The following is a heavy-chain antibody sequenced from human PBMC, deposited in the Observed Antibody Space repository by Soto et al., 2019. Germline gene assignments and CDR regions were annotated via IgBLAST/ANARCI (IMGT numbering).Heavy chain of an antibody. CDR2: INPNSGGT. V-gene: IGHV1-2*04. CDR3: ERADSGLGNGFDY. D-gene: IGHD7-27*01. Sequence: ASVKVSCKASGYTFTGYYMHWVRQAPGQGLEWMGWINPNSGGTNYAQKFQGWVTMTRDTSISTAYMELSRLRSDDTAVYYCERADSGLGNGFDYWGQGTLVTVSS. J-gene: IGHJ4*02. CDR1: GYTFTGYY.